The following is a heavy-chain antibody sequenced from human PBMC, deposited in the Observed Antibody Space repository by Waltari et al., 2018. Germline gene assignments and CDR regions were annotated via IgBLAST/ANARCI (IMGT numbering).Heavy chain of an antibody. CDR2: INCNNGDR. CDR3: VREQQLVPYTDEAFDI. CDR1: GYTFSGYY. Sequence: QVQLVQSGAEVKKPGASVKVSCKASGYTFSGYYINWVRQAPGQGLEWMGWINCNNGDRKYAQKFQGRVTMTRDTPISTAYMDLSGLISDDTAVYYCVREQQLVPYTDEAFDIWGQGTVVTVSS. J-gene: IGHJ3*02. V-gene: IGHV1-2*02. D-gene: IGHD6-13*01.